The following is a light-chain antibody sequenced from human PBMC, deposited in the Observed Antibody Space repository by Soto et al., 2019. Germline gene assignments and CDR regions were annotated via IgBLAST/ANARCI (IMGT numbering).Light chain of an antibody. V-gene: IGLV1-51*01. J-gene: IGLJ1*01. CDR3: GTWDSSLSAPYV. CDR1: SSNIGNNY. Sequence: QSVLTQPPSVSAAPGQKVTISCSGSSSNIGNNYVSWYQQLPGTAPKLLIYDNNKRPPGIPDRFSGSKSGTSATLGITGLQTGDEADYYWGTWDSSLSAPYVFGTGTKVTVL. CDR2: DNN.